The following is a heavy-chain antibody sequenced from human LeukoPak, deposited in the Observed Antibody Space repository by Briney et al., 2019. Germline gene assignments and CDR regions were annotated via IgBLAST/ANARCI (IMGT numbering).Heavy chain of an antibody. V-gene: IGHV3-74*01. CDR2: INNDGSST. Sequence: GGSLRLSCAASGCPFSNYWMHWVRQGPGKGLMWVSRINNDGSSTNYADAVKGRFSISRDNAKNTLYLQMNSLRAEDTAVYYCASLTVVPAAIRSSGFDYWGQGTLVTVSS. J-gene: IGHJ4*02. CDR1: GCPFSNYW. D-gene: IGHD2-2*02. CDR3: ASLTVVPAAIRSSGFDY.